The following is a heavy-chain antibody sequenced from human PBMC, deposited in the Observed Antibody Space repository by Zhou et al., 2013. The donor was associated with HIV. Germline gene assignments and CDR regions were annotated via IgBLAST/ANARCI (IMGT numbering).Heavy chain of an antibody. V-gene: IGHV1-2*04. Sequence: QVQLVQSGAEVKSPGASVKVSCKASGYPFSDYYMHWVRQAPGQGPEWMGWINPNSGGTKYAQKFQGWVTLTRDTSISTAYMELSRLTSDDTAVYYCARDPVAAAGDGAEYFQHWGQGTLVTVSS. CDR2: INPNSGGT. CDR3: ARDPVAAAGDGAEYFQH. D-gene: IGHD6-13*01. CDR1: GYPFSDYY. J-gene: IGHJ1*01.